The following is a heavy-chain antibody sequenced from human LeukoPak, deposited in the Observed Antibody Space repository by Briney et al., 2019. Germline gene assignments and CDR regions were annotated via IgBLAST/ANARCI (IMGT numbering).Heavy chain of an antibody. D-gene: IGHD2-2*01. Sequence: ASVTVSCKASGYTFTSYGISWVRQAPGQGLEWMGWISAYNGNTNYAQKFKGRVTVTTDTLTTTAHMELRSLRSDDTAVYYCAREGEGVPGAMSWFQYYYYYMDVWGKGTTVIVSS. CDR2: ISAYNGNT. J-gene: IGHJ6*03. CDR1: GYTFTSYG. V-gene: IGHV1-18*01. CDR3: AREGEGVPGAMSWFQYYYYYMDV.